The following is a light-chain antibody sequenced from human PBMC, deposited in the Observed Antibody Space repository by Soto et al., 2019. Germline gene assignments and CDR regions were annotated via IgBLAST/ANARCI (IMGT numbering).Light chain of an antibody. CDR3: QQYYSTPPT. J-gene: IGKJ1*01. V-gene: IGKV4-1*01. CDR1: QSVLYSSNNKNY. Sequence: DIVMTQSPDSLAVSLGESSSINCNSSQSVLYSSNNKNYLAWYQQKPGQPPKLLIYRASTRESGVPDRFSGSGSGTDFTLTISILQAEDVAVYYCQQYYSTPPTFGQGTKVEIK. CDR2: RAS.